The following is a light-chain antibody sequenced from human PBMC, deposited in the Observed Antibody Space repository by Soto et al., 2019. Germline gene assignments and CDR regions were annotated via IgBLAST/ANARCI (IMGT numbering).Light chain of an antibody. CDR2: DVD. V-gene: IGLV2-11*01. J-gene: IGLJ1*01. Sequence: QSALTQPRSVSGSPGQSVAISCTGTSSDIGGYNYVSWYQQHPGKATKVMIYDVDKRPSGVPDRFSGSKSGNTASLTISDLQTEDEADYYCCSNAGRPDVFGTGTKLTVL. CDR3: CSNAGRPDV. CDR1: SSDIGGYNY.